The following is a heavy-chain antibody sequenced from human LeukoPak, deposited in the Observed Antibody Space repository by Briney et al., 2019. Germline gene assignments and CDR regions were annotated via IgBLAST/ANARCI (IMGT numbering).Heavy chain of an antibody. Sequence: ASVKVSCKASRYTFTGYYMHWVRQAPGQGLEWMGWITPNSGGTNYAQKFQGRVTMTRDTSISTAYMEVSRLRSDDTAVYYCASPRNPINYGGNSGDAFDIWGQGTMVTVSS. CDR2: ITPNSGGT. D-gene: IGHD4-23*01. V-gene: IGHV1-2*02. CDR1: RYTFTGYY. CDR3: ASPRNPINYGGNSGDAFDI. J-gene: IGHJ3*02.